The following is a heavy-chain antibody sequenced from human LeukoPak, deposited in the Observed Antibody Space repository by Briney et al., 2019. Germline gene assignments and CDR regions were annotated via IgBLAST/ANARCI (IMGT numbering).Heavy chain of an antibody. CDR3: ARESGSYYYDY. V-gene: IGHV3-64*01. J-gene: IGHJ4*02. D-gene: IGHD3-10*01. CDR1: GFTFSSYA. CDR2: ISSNGGST. Sequence: GGSLRLSXAASGFTFSSYAMHWVRQAPGKGLEYVSAISSNGGSTYYANSVKGRFTISRDNSKNTLYLQMGSLRAEDMAVYYCARESGSYYYDYWGQGTLVTVSS.